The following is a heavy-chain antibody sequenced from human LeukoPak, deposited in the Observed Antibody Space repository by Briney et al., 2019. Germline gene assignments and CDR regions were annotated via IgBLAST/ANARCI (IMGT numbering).Heavy chain of an antibody. CDR1: GFTFSSYA. CDR3: AKGPVGPSGCDSSARDTFDY. V-gene: IGHV3-23*01. J-gene: IGHJ4*02. D-gene: IGHD3-22*01. CDR2: IRGSGGST. Sequence: GGSLRLSCAASGFTFSSYAMSWVRQAPGKGLEWVSAIRGSGGSTYYADSVKGQFTISRDNSKNTLYLQINSLRPEDTAVYYCAKGPVGPSGCDSSARDTFDYWGQGALVTVSS.